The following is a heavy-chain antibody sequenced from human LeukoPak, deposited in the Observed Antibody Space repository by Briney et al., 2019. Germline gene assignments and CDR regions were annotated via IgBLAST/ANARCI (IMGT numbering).Heavy chain of an antibody. V-gene: IGHV4-39*02. CDR3: ARLVYYDSSGYILD. J-gene: IGHJ4*02. Sequence: PSETLSLTCTVFGGSISSTTYYWVWIRQPPGKGLECIASIHYTGRAYYNPSLKSPATISAATSKNHFSLHLGTVTAADTAVYYCARLVYYDSSGYILDWGQGTLVTVSS. D-gene: IGHD3-22*01. CDR1: GGSISSTTYY. CDR2: IHYTGRA.